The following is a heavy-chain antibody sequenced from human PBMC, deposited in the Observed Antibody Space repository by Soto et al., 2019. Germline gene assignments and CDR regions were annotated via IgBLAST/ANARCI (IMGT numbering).Heavy chain of an antibody. V-gene: IGHV4-31*03. CDR1: GGSISSGGYY. CDR2: IYYSGST. D-gene: IGHD6-19*01. Sequence: TSETLSLTCTVSGGSISSGGYYWSWIRQHPGKGLEWIGYIYYSGSTYYNPSLKSRVTISVDTSKNQFSLKLSSVTAADTAVYYCARSGSSGWYPSPGPFDYWGQGTLVTVSS. J-gene: IGHJ4*02. CDR3: ARSGSSGWYPSPGPFDY.